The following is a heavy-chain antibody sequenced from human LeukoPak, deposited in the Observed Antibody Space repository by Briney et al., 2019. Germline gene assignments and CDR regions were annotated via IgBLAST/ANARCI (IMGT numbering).Heavy chain of an antibody. CDR3: ARHVWLQPFDY. D-gene: IGHD3-9*01. Sequence: SETLSLTCSVSGGSMNSYYSSWIRQSPGKGLEWIGYIYYSGSTNYNPSLKSRVTISVDTSKNQFSLKLSSVTAADTAVYYCARHVWLQPFDYWGQGTLVTVSS. J-gene: IGHJ4*02. CDR2: IYYSGST. V-gene: IGHV4-59*08. CDR1: GGSMNSYY.